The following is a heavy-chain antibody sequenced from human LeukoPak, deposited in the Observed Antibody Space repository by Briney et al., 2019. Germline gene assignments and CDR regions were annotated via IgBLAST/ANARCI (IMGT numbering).Heavy chain of an antibody. Sequence: GGSLRLSCAASGFTFINYGMHWVRQAPGKGLEWVAFTRYDGNNKYYADSVKGRFTISRDNSKNTLYLQMNSLSAEDTAVYYCAKDRSRSYAVGTDYWGQGTLVTVSS. CDR2: TRYDGNNK. CDR1: GFTFINYG. J-gene: IGHJ4*02. D-gene: IGHD1-26*01. V-gene: IGHV3-30*02. CDR3: AKDRSRSYAVGTDY.